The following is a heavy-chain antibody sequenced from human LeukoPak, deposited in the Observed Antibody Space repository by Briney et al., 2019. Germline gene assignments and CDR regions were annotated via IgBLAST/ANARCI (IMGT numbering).Heavy chain of an antibody. D-gene: IGHD6-13*01. V-gene: IGHV1-69*04. Sequence: SVKVSCKASGGTFSSYAISWVRQAPGQGLEWMGRIIPILGIANYAQEFQGRVTITADKSTGTAYMELSSLRSEDTAVYYCAREPTAAGHFDYWGQGTLVTVSS. CDR1: GGTFSSYA. CDR2: IIPILGIA. J-gene: IGHJ4*02. CDR3: AREPTAAGHFDY.